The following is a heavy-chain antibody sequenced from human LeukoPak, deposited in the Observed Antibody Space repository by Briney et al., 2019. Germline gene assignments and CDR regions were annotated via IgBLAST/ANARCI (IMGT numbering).Heavy chain of an antibody. J-gene: IGHJ3*02. Sequence: SETLSLTCAVYGGSFSGDYWSWIRQPPGKGLEWIGEINHSGSTNYNPSLKSRVTISVDTSKNQFSLKLSSVTAADTAVYYCARGSVNYCSSTSCSGPFDIWGQGTMVTVSS. V-gene: IGHV4-34*01. CDR3: ARGSVNYCSSTSCSGPFDI. CDR1: GGSFSGDY. CDR2: INHSGST. D-gene: IGHD2-2*01.